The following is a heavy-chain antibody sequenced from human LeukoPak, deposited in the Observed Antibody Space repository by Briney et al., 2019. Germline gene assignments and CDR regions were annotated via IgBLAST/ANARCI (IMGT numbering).Heavy chain of an antibody. CDR2: IYYSGST. CDR3: ARVRGSGITEMDA. CDR1: GGSISSGDYF. Sequence: PSETLSLTCTVSGGSISSGDYFWSWIRQPPGKGLEWIGYIYYSGSTYYNPSLKSRVTISVDTSKNQFSLKLTSVTAADTAVYYCARVRGSGITEMDAWGKGTTVTVSS. V-gene: IGHV4-30-4*01. D-gene: IGHD3-10*01. J-gene: IGHJ6*04.